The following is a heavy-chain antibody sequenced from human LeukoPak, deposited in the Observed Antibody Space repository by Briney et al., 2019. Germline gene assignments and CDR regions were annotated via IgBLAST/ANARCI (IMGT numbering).Heavy chain of an antibody. V-gene: IGHV3-33*06. CDR3: ANKWGLITMVRGVIRDFAFDI. J-gene: IGHJ3*02. Sequence: PGGSLRLSCAASGFTFTTYGMHWVRQAPGKGLEWVALIWYDGSSEYYAESVKGRFTISRDNSKNTLYLQMNSLRAEDTAVYYCANKWGLITMVRGVIRDFAFDIWGQGTMVTVSS. CDR2: IWYDGSSE. D-gene: IGHD3-10*01. CDR1: GFTFTTYG.